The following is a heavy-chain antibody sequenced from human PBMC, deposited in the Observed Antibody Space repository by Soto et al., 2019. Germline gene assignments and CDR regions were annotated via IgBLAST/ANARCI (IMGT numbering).Heavy chain of an antibody. V-gene: IGHV3-33*01. J-gene: IGHJ6*03. CDR1: GFTFSSYG. CDR3: ARHRGSIDHYYMDV. D-gene: IGHD2-15*01. Sequence: VGSLSLSCAASGFTFSSYGMHWVRQAPGKGLEWVAVIWDDGSHNYHADSVKGRFTISRDDSKSTLSLQMDSLRAEDTAVYYCARHRGSIDHYYMDVWGKGTTVTVSS. CDR2: IWDDGSHN.